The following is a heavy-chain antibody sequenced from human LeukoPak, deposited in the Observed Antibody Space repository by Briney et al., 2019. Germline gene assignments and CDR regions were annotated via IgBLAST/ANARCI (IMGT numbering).Heavy chain of an antibody. J-gene: IGHJ4*02. Sequence: ASVKVSCKASGYTFGSYGISWVRQAPGQGLEWVGWISAYNGDTRYAQHLLGRVTLTTDTSTGTAYMELRSLTSDDTALYSCARDTALIITPGGPDFWGRGTLITVSS. CDR2: ISAYNGDT. D-gene: IGHD2-8*02. CDR3: ARDTALIITPGGPDF. CDR1: GYTFGSYG. V-gene: IGHV1-18*01.